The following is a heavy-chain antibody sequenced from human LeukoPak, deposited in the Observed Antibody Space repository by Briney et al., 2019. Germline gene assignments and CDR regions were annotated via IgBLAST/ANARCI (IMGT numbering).Heavy chain of an antibody. D-gene: IGHD6-19*01. V-gene: IGHV3-30*18. J-gene: IGHJ4*02. Sequence: PGGSLRLSCAASGFTFSSYGMHWVRQAPGKGLEWVAVISYDGSNKYYADSVKGRFTISRDNSKNTLYLQMNSLRAEDTAVYYCAKALAVAGTDYFDYWGQGTLVTVSS. CDR2: ISYDGSNK. CDR3: AKALAVAGTDYFDY. CDR1: GFTFSSYG.